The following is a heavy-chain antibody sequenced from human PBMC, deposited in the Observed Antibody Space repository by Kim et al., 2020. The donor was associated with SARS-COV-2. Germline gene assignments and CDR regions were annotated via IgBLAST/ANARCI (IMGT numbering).Heavy chain of an antibody. CDR2: LNPKSGGT. D-gene: IGHD2-8*01. J-gene: IGHJ4*01. Sequence: ASVKVSCKASGYMFTDYYIHWVRQAPGQGLEWMGRLNPKSGGTHYSRRFQGRITLTRDTYTTTYMELSRLTSDDTAIYYCARAIFQNDDNGYWG. CDR1: GYMFTDYY. V-gene: IGHV1-2*06. CDR3: ARAIFQNDDNGY.